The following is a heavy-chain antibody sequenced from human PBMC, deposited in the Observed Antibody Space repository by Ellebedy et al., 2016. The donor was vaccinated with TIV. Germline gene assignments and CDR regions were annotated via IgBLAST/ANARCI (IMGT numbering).Heavy chain of an antibody. V-gene: IGHV4-59*01. CDR1: GGSISSYY. Sequence: MPSETLSLTCTVSGGSISSYYWSWIRQPPGKGLEWIGYIYYSGSTNYNPSLKSRVTISVDTSKNQFSLKLSSVTAADTAVYYCASTYGSGSLSLFDYWGQGTLVTVSS. J-gene: IGHJ4*02. CDR3: ASTYGSGSLSLFDY. D-gene: IGHD3-10*01. CDR2: IYYSGST.